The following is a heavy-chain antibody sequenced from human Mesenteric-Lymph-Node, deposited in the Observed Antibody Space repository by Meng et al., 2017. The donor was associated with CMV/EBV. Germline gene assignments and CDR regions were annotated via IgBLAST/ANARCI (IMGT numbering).Heavy chain of an antibody. CDR2: INSYGSST. D-gene: IGHD2-2*02. V-gene: IGHV3-74*01. CDR3: ARESEYCSSTSCYRSYGMDV. CDR1: GFTFSSYW. J-gene: IGHJ6*02. Sequence: GGSLRLSCAASGFTFSSYWMHWVRQAPGKGLVWVSRINSYGSSTSYADSVKGRFTISRDNSKNTLYLQMNSPRAEDTAVYYCARESEYCSSTSCYRSYGMDVWGQGTTVTVSS.